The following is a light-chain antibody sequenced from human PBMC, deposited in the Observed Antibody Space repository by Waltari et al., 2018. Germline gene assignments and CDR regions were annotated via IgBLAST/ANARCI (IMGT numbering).Light chain of an antibody. CDR2: DVS. CDR3: SSYSTNSAHV. J-gene: IGLJ1*01. Sequence: QSALTQPASVSGSPGQSITISCTGTSSDLGGYNYVSWYQQHPGKAPKLLIYDVSKRPSGVSNRFSGSKSGNTASLRISGLQADDEAEYYCSSYSTNSAHVFGTGTKVTFL. V-gene: IGLV2-14*03. CDR1: SSDLGGYNY.